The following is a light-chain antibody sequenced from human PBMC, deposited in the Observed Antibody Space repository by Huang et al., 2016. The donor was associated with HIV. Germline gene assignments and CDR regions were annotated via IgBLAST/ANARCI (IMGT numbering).Light chain of an antibody. CDR2: KAS. J-gene: IGKJ2*01. V-gene: IGKV1-5*03. CDR1: QSISSW. Sequence: DIQMPQSPFTLSASVGDRVTITCRASQSISSWLAWYQQKPVKARKLLIYKASSLESGVPSRFRGSGSGTEFTLTISSLQPDDFATYYCQQYNSYSGTFGQGTKLEIK. CDR3: QQYNSYSGT.